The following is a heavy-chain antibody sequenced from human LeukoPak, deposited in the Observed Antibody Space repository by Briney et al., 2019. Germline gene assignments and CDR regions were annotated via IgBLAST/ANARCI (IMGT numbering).Heavy chain of an antibody. CDR2: IWYDGSNK. CDR3: ARDRHYGSGSSYYFDY. Sequence: PGGSLRLSCAASGFTFSSYGMHWVRQAPGKGLEWVAVIWYDGSNKYYADSVKGRFTISRDNSKNTLYLQMNSLRAEDTAVYYCARDRHYGSGSSYYFDYWGRGTLVTVSS. CDR1: GFTFSSYG. J-gene: IGHJ4*02. D-gene: IGHD3-10*01. V-gene: IGHV3-33*01.